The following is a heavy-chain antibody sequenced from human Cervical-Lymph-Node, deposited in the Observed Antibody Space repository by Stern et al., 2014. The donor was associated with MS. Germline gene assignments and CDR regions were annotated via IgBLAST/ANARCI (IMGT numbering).Heavy chain of an antibody. Sequence: QVQLQESGPGLVKPSETLSLTCTVSGGSVSSGSYYWSWIRQPPGKGLEWIGYIYYSGSTNYNPSLKSRVAISVDTSKNQFSLKLSSVTAAYTSVYYCARAYSSGWCFDYWGQGTLVTVSS. CDR2: IYYSGST. CDR3: ARAYSSGWCFDY. CDR1: GGSVSSGSYY. D-gene: IGHD6-19*01. J-gene: IGHJ4*02. V-gene: IGHV4-61*01.